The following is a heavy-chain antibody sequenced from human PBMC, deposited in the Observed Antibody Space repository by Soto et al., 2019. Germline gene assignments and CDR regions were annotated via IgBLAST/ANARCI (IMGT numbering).Heavy chain of an antibody. CDR3: TVGHYILPRSPCYYGVHV. Sequence: GRALRLSCTASGFTFGDYFLSWVRQAPGKGPEWVAFIRSKVYGGTTEYAASVKGRFTISRDDSETIAYLQMNSLKTEDSAVYYCTVGHYILPRSPCYYGVHVWAQWPTVSV. V-gene: IGHV3-49*04. D-gene: IGHD1-26*01. CDR1: GFTFGDYF. CDR2: IRSKVYGGTT. J-gene: IGHJ6*02.